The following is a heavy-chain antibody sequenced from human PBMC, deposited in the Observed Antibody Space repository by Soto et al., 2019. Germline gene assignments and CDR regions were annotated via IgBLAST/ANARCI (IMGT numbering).Heavy chain of an antibody. D-gene: IGHD2-15*01. CDR1: GGSISSGYYY. J-gene: IGHJ6*03. V-gene: IGHV4-30-4*01. Sequence: SETLSLTCTVSGGSISSGYYYWSWIRQPPGKGLEWIGYIYYSGSTYYNPSLKSRVTISVDTSKNQFSLKLSSVTAADTAVYYCARHRSGGKDYYYYYMDVWGKGTTVTVSS. CDR2: IYYSGST. CDR3: ARHRSGGKDYYYYYMDV.